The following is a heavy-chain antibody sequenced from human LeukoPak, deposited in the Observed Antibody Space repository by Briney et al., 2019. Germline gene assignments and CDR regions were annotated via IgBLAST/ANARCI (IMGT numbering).Heavy chain of an antibody. Sequence: GGSLGLSCAASGFSFSSYAMSWVRQAPGKGLEWVSVITGSGGNTYYADSVEGRFTISRDNSKNTLYLQMNSLRAEDTAVYYCAKESNGYNWDDAFDIWGQGTMVTVSS. D-gene: IGHD5-24*01. CDR3: AKESNGYNWDDAFDI. V-gene: IGHV3-23*01. CDR2: ITGSGGNT. CDR1: GFSFSSYA. J-gene: IGHJ3*02.